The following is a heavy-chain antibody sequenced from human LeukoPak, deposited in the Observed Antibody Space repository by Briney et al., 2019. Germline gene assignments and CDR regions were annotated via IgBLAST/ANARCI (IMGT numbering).Heavy chain of an antibody. CDR2: IIPILDIA. CDR3: ARVGRGDRNYYFHAMDF. CDR1: GGTFSSYA. D-gene: IGHD3-10*01. Sequence: GASVKVSCKASGGTFSSYAISRVRQAPGQGLEWMGRIIPILDIANHAQKFQGRVTITADKSTSTAYMELSSLRSEDTAVYYCARVGRGDRNYYFHAMDFWGQGTTVTVSS. V-gene: IGHV1-69*04. J-gene: IGHJ6*02.